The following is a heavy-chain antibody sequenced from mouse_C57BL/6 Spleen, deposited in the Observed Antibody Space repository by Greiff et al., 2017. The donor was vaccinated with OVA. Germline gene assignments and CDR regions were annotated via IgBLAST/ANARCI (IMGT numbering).Heavy chain of an antibody. CDR2: ISSGSSTI. CDR3: ARDGNYPYYAMDY. J-gene: IGHJ4*01. V-gene: IGHV5-17*01. CDR1: GFTFSDYG. Sequence: DVKLVESGGGLVKPGGSLKLSCAASGFTFSDYGMHWVRQAPEKGLEWVAYISSGSSTIYYADTVKGRFTISRDNAKNTLFLQMTSLRSEDTAMYYCARDGNYPYYAMDYCGQGTSVTVSS. D-gene: IGHD2-1*01.